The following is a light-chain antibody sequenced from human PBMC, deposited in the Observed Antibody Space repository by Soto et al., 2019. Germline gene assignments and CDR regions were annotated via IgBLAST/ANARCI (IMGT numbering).Light chain of an antibody. J-gene: IGKJ5*01. CDR2: DVS. CDR3: QQRFT. Sequence: DIMLTQSPATLSLSLGERATLSCRASQSVSSYLAWYQQKPGQAPRLLIYDVSNRATGIPARFSGSGSGTAFTLTISSLEPEDFAVYDCQQRFTFGQGTRLEIK. V-gene: IGKV3-11*01. CDR1: QSVSSY.